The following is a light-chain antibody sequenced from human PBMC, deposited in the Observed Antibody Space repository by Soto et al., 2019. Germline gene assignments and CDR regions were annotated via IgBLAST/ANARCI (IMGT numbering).Light chain of an antibody. Sequence: QAVVTQEPSLTVSPGGTVTLTCASSTGAVTSGYYPNWFQQKPGQAPRALIYSTSNTHSWTPARFSGSLLGGKAALTLSGVQPEDEAEYYCLLYYGGAQLGVFGGGTQLTVL. CDR2: STS. V-gene: IGLV7-43*01. CDR3: LLYYGGAQLGV. J-gene: IGLJ2*01. CDR1: TGAVTSGYY.